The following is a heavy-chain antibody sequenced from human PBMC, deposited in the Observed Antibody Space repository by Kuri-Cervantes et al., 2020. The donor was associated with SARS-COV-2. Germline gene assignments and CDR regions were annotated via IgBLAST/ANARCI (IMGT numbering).Heavy chain of an antibody. Sequence: SGPTLVKPTQTLTLTCTFSGFSLRTSGVGVGWIRQPPGKALEWLALIYWDDDKRYGPSLKSRLTITKDTSKNQVVLTMTNMDPVDTATYYCARTNRGLAIDYWGQGTLVTVSS. V-gene: IGHV2-5*05. CDR2: IYWDDDK. CDR1: GFSLRTSGVG. J-gene: IGHJ4*02. CDR3: ARTNRGLAIDY.